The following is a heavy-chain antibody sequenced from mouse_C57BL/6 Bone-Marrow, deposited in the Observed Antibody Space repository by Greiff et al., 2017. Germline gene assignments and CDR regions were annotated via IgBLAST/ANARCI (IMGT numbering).Heavy chain of an antibody. CDR2: ISNLAYSI. CDR1: GFTFSDYG. CDR3: ARHNYDYDVGYFDV. V-gene: IGHV5-15*01. Sequence: EVTLVESGGGLVQPGGSLKLSCAASGFTFSDYGMAWVRQAPRKGPEWVAFISNLAYSIYYADTVTGRFTISRENAKNTLYLEMSSLRSEDTAMYYCARHNYDYDVGYFDVWGTGTTVTVSS. D-gene: IGHD2-4*01. J-gene: IGHJ1*03.